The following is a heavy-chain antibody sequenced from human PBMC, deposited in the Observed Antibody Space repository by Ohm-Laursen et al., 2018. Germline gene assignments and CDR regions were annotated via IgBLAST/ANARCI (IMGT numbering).Heavy chain of an antibody. J-gene: IGHJ4*02. CDR1: GGTFISYA. D-gene: IGHD6-6*01. CDR3: ARGRKEYSSSLAAH. Sequence: SVKVSCNASGGTFISYAISWVRQAPGQGLEWMGGIIPIFGTANYAQKFQGRVTITADESTSTAYMELSSLRSEDTAVYYCARGRKEYSSSLAAHWGQGTLVTVSS. CDR2: IIPIFGTA. V-gene: IGHV1-69*13.